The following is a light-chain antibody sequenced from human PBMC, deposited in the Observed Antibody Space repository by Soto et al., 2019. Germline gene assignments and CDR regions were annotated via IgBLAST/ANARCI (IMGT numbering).Light chain of an antibody. Sequence: DIPITQSPSTLSASVGDRATITCRASQSIASWLAWYQQKPGKAPKLLIYKASSLESGVPSRFSGSGSGTEFTLTISSLQPDDFATYYCQQYNSYPRTFGQGTKVDIK. CDR1: QSIASW. V-gene: IGKV1-5*03. J-gene: IGKJ1*01. CDR2: KAS. CDR3: QQYNSYPRT.